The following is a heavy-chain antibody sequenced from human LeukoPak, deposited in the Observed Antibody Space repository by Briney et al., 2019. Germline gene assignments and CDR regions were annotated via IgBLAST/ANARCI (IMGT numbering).Heavy chain of an antibody. J-gene: IGHJ6*02. CDR2: IGTAGDT. V-gene: IGHV3-13*01. CDR3: ARVLDYGGNWYYYYGMDV. CDR1: GFTFSSYA. D-gene: IGHD4-23*01. Sequence: PGGSLRLSCAASGFTFSSYAMSWVRQATGKGLEWVSAIGTAGDTYYPGSVKGRFTISRENAKNSLYLQMNSLRAEDTAVYYCARVLDYGGNWYYYYGMDVWGQGTTVTVSS.